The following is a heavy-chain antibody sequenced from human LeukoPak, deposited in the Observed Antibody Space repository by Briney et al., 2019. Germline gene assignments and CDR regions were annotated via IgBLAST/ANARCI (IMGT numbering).Heavy chain of an antibody. V-gene: IGHV3-15*01. Sequence: PGGSLRLSCAASGFTFSNAWMSWVRQAPGKGLEWVGRIKSKTDGGTTDYAAPVKGRFTISRDDSKNTLYLQMNSLKTEDKAVFYFTPEYSSGWYYFDYGGQGTLVTVPS. J-gene: IGHJ4*02. CDR1: GFTFSNAW. D-gene: IGHD6-19*01. CDR3: TPEYSSGWYYFDY. CDR2: IKSKTDGGTT.